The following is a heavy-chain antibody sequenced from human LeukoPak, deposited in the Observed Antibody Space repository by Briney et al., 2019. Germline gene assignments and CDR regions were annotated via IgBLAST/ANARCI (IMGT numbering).Heavy chain of an antibody. CDR3: AKGLKGCSGGSCYYFFDF. J-gene: IGHJ4*02. V-gene: IGHV3-23*01. CDR2: ITGSGSGT. Sequence: PGGSLRLSCAASGFTFSSYAMSWVRQAPGKGLEWVSSITGSGSGTYYADSVKGRFTISRDNSKNTLDLQMNSLRAEDTAVYYCAKGLKGCSGGSCYYFFDFWGQGTLVTVSS. CDR1: GFTFSSYA. D-gene: IGHD2-15*01.